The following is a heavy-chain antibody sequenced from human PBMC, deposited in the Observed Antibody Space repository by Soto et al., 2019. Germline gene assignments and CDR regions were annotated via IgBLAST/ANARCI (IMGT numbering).Heavy chain of an antibody. CDR3: AKGSYRPHDY. V-gene: IGHV3-23*01. CDR1: GFTFSTYA. D-gene: IGHD1-26*01. CDR2: ISGSGDTT. J-gene: IGHJ4*02. Sequence: EVQLLESGGGLVQPGGSLRLSCAASGFTFSTYAMSWVRQAPGKGLEWVSAISGSGDTTYYANSVKGRFTISRDNSKNPLSLKMNSLRAEDTAVYYCAKGSYRPHDYWGQGPLVTVSS.